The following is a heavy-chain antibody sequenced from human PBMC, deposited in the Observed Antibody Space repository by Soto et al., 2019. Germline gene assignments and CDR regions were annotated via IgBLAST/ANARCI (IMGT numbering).Heavy chain of an antibody. Sequence: GASVKVSCKASGYTFTSYAMHWVRQAPGQRLEWMGWINAGNGNTKYSQKFQGRVTITRDTSASTAYMELSSLRSEDMAVYYCARADLRGYYYYGMDVWGQGTTVTVSS. J-gene: IGHJ6*02. CDR1: GYTFTSYA. CDR3: ARADLRGYYYYGMDV. V-gene: IGHV1-3*01. CDR2: INAGNGNT.